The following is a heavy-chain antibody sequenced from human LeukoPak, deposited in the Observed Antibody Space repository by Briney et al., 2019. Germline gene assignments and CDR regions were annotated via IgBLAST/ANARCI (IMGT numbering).Heavy chain of an antibody. Sequence: SETLSLTCTVSGGSISSYYWSWIRQPPGKGLEWIGYIYYSGSTNYNPSLKSRVTISVDTSKNQFSLKLSSVTAADTAVYYCARRDRYGAYYFDYWGQGTLVTVSS. D-gene: IGHD4-17*01. J-gene: IGHJ4*02. CDR1: GGSISSYY. V-gene: IGHV4-59*01. CDR3: ARRDRYGAYYFDY. CDR2: IYYSGST.